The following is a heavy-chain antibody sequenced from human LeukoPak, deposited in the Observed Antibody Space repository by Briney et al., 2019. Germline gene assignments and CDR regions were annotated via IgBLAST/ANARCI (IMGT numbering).Heavy chain of an antibody. D-gene: IGHD3-10*01. CDR2: ISDSGDNT. J-gene: IGHJ4*02. V-gene: IGHV3-23*01. CDR3: AKQLLWFGELPRGHDY. Sequence: GGSLRLSCAASGFTFSSYAMSWVRQAPGKGLEWVSAISDSGDNTYYADSAKGRFAISRDNSKNTLYLQINSLRAEDTAVYYCAKQLLWFGELPRGHDYWGQGTLVTVSS. CDR1: GFTFSSYA.